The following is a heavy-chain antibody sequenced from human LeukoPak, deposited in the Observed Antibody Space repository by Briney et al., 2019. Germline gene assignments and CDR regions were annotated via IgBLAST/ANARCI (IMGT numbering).Heavy chain of an antibody. D-gene: IGHD3-22*01. Sequence: PSQTLSLTCAVSGGSISSGGFYWSWIRQHPGKGLEWIGYVYSTGSTNYNPSLKSRVTISVDTSKNQFSLKLSSVTAADTAVYYCARRITMIVVATNWFDPWGQGTLVTVSS. J-gene: IGHJ5*02. V-gene: IGHV4-31*11. CDR1: GGSISSGGFY. CDR2: VYSTGST. CDR3: ARRITMIVVATNWFDP.